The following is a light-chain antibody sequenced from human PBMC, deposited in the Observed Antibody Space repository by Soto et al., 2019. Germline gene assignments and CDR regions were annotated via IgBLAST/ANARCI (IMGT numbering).Light chain of an antibody. CDR2: KDS. CDR3: YSAADNNLRV. J-gene: IGLJ2*01. Sequence: SYELKQPSSVSVSPGQTARITCSGDVLAKKYARWFQQKPGQAPVLVIYKDSERPSGIPERFSGSSSGTTVTLTISGAQVEDEADYYCYSAADNNLRVFGGGTKLTVL. V-gene: IGLV3-27*01. CDR1: VLAKKY.